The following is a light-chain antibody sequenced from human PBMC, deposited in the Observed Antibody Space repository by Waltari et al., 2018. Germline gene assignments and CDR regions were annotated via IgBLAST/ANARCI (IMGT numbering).Light chain of an antibody. CDR1: QSISSW. V-gene: IGKV1-5*03. CDR3: QQYNSYPLT. J-gene: IGKJ4*01. Sequence: DIQMPQSPSTLSASVGDRVTITCRASQSISSWLAWYQQKPGKAPKFLIYETSNLESGVPSRFSGSGSGTKFTLTISSLQPDDFATYYCQQYNSYPLTFGGGTKVEIK. CDR2: ETS.